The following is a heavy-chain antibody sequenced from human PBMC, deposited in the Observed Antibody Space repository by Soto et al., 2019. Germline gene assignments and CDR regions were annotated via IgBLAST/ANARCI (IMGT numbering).Heavy chain of an antibody. Sequence: QVQLVESGGGVVQPGRSLRLSCAASGFNFSSYGMHWVRQAPGKGLEWVAVISYDGSNKYYADSVKGRFTISRDNSKNTLYLQMNSLRAEDTAVYYCAKESLDYYGSGSSDYWGQGTLVTVSS. CDR3: AKESLDYYGSGSSDY. D-gene: IGHD3-10*01. V-gene: IGHV3-30*18. CDR2: ISYDGSNK. CDR1: GFNFSSYG. J-gene: IGHJ4*02.